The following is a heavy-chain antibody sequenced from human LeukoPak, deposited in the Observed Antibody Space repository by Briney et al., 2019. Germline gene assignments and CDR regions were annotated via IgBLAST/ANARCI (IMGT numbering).Heavy chain of an antibody. CDR2: IYHSGST. CDR1: GGSISSGGYS. Sequence: SETLSLTCAVSGGSISSGGYSWSWIRQPPGKGLEWIGYIYHSGSTYYNPSLKSRVTISVDRSKNQFSLKLSSVTAADTAVYYCARYCRSTSCYIPDAFDIWGQGTMVTVSS. J-gene: IGHJ3*02. D-gene: IGHD2-2*02. V-gene: IGHV4-30-2*01. CDR3: ARYCRSTSCYIPDAFDI.